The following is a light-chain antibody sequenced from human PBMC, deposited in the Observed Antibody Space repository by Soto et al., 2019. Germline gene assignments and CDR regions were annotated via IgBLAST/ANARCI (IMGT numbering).Light chain of an antibody. CDR1: SSNIGTHT. CDR2: SNN. V-gene: IGLV1-44*01. J-gene: IGLJ3*02. Sequence: QSVLTQPPSASGTPGQRVTISCSESSSNIGTHTVNWYQHLAGTAPKLLIYSNNQRPSGVPARFSGSKSGTSASRALSGLQADDEADYYWEAWDDSRNGGVFGGGTKLHVL. CDR3: EAWDDSRNGGV.